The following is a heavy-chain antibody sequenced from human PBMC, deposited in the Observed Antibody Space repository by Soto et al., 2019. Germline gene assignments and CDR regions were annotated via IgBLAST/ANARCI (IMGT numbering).Heavy chain of an antibody. CDR2: INHSGST. CDR1: CGSFSGYY. D-gene: IGHD3-10*01. CDR3: ARHNYGSGSTYFDY. V-gene: IGHV4-34*01. Sequence: SETLSLTCAVYCGSFSGYYWSWIRQPPGKGLEWIGEINHSGSTNYNPSLKSRVTMSVDTSKNQFSLKLNSMTAADTAVYYCARHNYGSGSTYFDYWGQGTLVT. J-gene: IGHJ4*02.